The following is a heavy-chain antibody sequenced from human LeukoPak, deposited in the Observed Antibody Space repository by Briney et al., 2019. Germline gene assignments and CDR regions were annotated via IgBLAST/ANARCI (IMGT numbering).Heavy chain of an antibody. D-gene: IGHD2-15*01. V-gene: IGHV3-21*01. CDR3: ARDSLVVVGFKYYYYGMDV. J-gene: IGHJ6*02. CDR1: GFIFSSYS. CDR2: ISSSSSYI. Sequence: GGSLRLSCAASGFIFSSYSMNWVRQAPGKGLEWVSAISSSSSYIYYADSVKGRFTISRDNAKKSLYLQMNTLRAEDTAVYYCARDSLVVVGFKYYYYGMDVWGQGTTVTVSS.